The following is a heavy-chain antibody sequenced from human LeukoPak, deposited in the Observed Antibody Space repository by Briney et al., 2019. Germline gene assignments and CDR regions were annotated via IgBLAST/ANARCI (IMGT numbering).Heavy chain of an antibody. D-gene: IGHD6-13*01. CDR1: GFTFSSYW. V-gene: IGHV3-74*01. CDR2: INSDGSST. J-gene: IGHJ4*02. Sequence: PGGSLRLSCAASGFTFSSYWMHWVRQAPGKGLVWVSRINSDGSSTSYADSVKGRFTISRDNAKNTLYLQMNSLRAEDTAVYYCARQPEDDIAAVPLSDYWGQGTLVTVSS. CDR3: ARQPEDDIAAVPLSDY.